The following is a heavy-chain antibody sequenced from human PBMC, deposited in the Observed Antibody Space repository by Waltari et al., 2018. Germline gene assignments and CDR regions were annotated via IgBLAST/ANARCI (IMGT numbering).Heavy chain of an antibody. J-gene: IGHJ4*02. CDR2: ISGSADYT. CDR3: AKTPLVTVGYFDQ. Sequence: EAQLLESGGGLVQPGGSLRLSCADFGFTFSTYALTWFRQAPGKGLEWVSSISGSADYTYYPDSVKGRFTISRDNSKNMLYLQMNSIRAEDTAVYYCAKTPLVTVGYFDQCGQGTMVTVSS. D-gene: IGHD1-26*01. CDR1: GFTFSTYA. V-gene: IGHV3-23*01.